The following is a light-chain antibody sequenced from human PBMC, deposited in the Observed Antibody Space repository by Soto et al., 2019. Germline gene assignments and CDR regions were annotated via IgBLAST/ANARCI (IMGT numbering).Light chain of an antibody. CDR2: GAS. CDR3: QQYHNWPLT. CDR1: QSVSSN. J-gene: IGKJ4*01. Sequence: EIVVTQSPATLSVSPGERATLSCRASQSVSSNLAWYQQKPGQAARLLIYGASTRATGIPARFSGSVSGTEFTLTISSLQSEDFAVYYCQQYHNWPLTFGGGTKVDIK. V-gene: IGKV3-15*01.